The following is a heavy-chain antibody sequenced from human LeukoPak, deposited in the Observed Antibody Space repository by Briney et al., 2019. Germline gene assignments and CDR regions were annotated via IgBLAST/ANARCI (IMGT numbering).Heavy chain of an antibody. CDR3: VSERHYGIRDY. D-gene: IGHD3-10*01. CDR2: IRQDGNEK. J-gene: IGHJ4*02. V-gene: IGHV3-7*03. CDR1: GLTFSVNW. Sequence: PGGPLRLSFAVPGLTFSVNWMSWVRQGPGRGREWVANIRQDGNEKNYVDSVKGRFTISRDNAKNPLFLQMDSLRAEDTALYYCVSERHYGIRDYWGQGTLVTVSS.